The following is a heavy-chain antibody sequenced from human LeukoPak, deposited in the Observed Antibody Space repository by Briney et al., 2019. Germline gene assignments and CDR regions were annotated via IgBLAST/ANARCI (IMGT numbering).Heavy chain of an antibody. D-gene: IGHD1-1*01. CDR2: INHSGST. CDR3: ARVPRGTYYYGVDV. CDR1: GGSFSGYY. V-gene: IGHV4-34*01. J-gene: IGHJ6*04. Sequence: SETLSLTCAVYGGSFSGYYWSWLRQPPGKGLEWLGEINHSGSTNYNPSLKSRVTISVDTSKNQFSLKLSSVTAADTAVYYCARVPRGTYYYGVDVWGKGTTVTVSS.